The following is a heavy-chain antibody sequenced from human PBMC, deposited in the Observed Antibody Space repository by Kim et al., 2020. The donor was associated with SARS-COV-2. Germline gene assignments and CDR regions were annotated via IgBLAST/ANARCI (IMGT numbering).Heavy chain of an antibody. D-gene: IGHD1-26*01. CDR3: AKVGGSYTGTNYYYGMDV. Sequence: GGSLRLSCAASGFTFSRYAMSWVRQAPGKGLEWVSAISGSGGRTYYADSVKGRFTISRDNSKNTLYLQMNSLRAEDTAVYYCAKVGGSYTGTNYYYGMDVWVQGTTATVS. CDR1: GFTFSRYA. J-gene: IGHJ6*02. V-gene: IGHV3-23*01. CDR2: ISGSGGRT.